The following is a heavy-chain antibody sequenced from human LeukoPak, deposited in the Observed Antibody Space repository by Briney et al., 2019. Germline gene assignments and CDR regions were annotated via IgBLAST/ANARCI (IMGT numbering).Heavy chain of an antibody. CDR3: ARGRIDY. Sequence: GGALRLSRAAPGLTFSSYWMHWVRQPPGKGLVWVSRINSDGSSTSYADSVKGRFTISRDNAKNTLYLQMNSLRAEDTAVYYCARGRIDYWGQGTLVTVSS. CDR2: INSDGSST. CDR1: GLTFSSYW. V-gene: IGHV3-74*01. J-gene: IGHJ4*02.